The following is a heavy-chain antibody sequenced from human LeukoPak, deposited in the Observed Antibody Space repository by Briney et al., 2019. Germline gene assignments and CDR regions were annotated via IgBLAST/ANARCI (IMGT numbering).Heavy chain of an antibody. J-gene: IGHJ5*02. CDR1: GYTFTSYG. D-gene: IGHD2-2*03. CDR3: ARDRPGYCSCTSCYGTYNWFDP. V-gene: IGHV1-18*01. Sequence: ASVKVSCKASGYTFTSYGISWVRQAPGQGLEWMGWISAYNGNTNYAQKLQGRVTMTTDTSTSTAYMELRSLRSDDTAVYYCARDRPGYCSCTSCYGTYNWFDPWGQGTLVTVSS. CDR2: ISAYNGNT.